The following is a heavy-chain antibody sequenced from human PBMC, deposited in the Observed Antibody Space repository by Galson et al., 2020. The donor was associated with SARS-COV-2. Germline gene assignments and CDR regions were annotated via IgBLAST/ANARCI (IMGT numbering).Heavy chain of an antibody. V-gene: IGHV3-23*01. CDR3: AKETYGDF. CDR2: IDGSAADT. Sequence: GESLKISCAASGFTFSTHAMSWVRQAPGKGLEWVSAIDGSAADTYYADSVKGRFTISRDNSKNTLFLQMNSLRAEDTAIYYCAKETYGDFWGQGTLVTVSS. CDR1: GFTFSTHA. D-gene: IGHD4-17*01. J-gene: IGHJ4*02.